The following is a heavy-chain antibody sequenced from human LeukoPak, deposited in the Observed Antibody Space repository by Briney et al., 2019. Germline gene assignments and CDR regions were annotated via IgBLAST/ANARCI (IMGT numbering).Heavy chain of an antibody. CDR2: ISYDGSNK. CDR1: GFTFSSYG. D-gene: IGHD3-22*01. Sequence: GRSLTLSCAASGFTFSSYGMHWVRQAPGKGLEWVAVISYDGSNKYYAASVKGRFTISRDNSKNTLYLQMNSLRAEDTAVYYCAKEQHYDSSGYRPRRDYYYGMDVWGQGTTVTVSS. J-gene: IGHJ6*02. V-gene: IGHV3-30*18. CDR3: AKEQHYDSSGYRPRRDYYYGMDV.